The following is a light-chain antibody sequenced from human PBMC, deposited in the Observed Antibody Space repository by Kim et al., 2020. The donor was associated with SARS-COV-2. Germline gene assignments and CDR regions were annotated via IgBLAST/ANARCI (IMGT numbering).Light chain of an antibody. V-gene: IGKV3-20*01. Sequence: EIVLTQSPGTLSLSPGERATLSCRASQSVRSSLLAWYQQKPGQAPRLLIYEAFKRVAGIPDRFSGSGSGTDFTLTISRPEPEDSAMYYCQQYGSSPYTFGQGTKLEI. CDR2: EAF. CDR3: QQYGSSPYT. J-gene: IGKJ2*01. CDR1: QSVRSSL.